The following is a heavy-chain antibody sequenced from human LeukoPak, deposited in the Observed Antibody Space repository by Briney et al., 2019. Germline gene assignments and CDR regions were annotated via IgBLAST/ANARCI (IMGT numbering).Heavy chain of an antibody. CDR1: GFTFSSHW. J-gene: IGHJ6*02. CDR3: ARGGGLDV. Sequence: GGSLRLSCAASGFTFSSHWMSWVRQAPGKGLEWVANINQGGNDRNYVDSVKGRFTISRDNAQNSLYLQMSNLRAEDTAVYFCARGGGLDVWGQGATVTVSS. CDR2: INQGGNDR. V-gene: IGHV3-7*03. D-gene: IGHD3-16*01.